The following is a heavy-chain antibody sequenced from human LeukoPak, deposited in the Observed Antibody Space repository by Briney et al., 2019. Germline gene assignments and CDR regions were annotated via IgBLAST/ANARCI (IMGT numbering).Heavy chain of an antibody. V-gene: IGHV3-33*06. CDR2: IWYDGSNK. CDR3: AKDQHSSSWFDY. Sequence: AGGSLRLSCAASGFTFSSYGMHWVRQAPGKGLEWVAVIWYDGSNKYYADSVKGRFTTSRDNSKNTLYLQMNSLRAEDTAVYYCAKDQHSSSWFDYWGQGTLVTVSS. CDR1: GFTFSSYG. D-gene: IGHD6-13*01. J-gene: IGHJ4*02.